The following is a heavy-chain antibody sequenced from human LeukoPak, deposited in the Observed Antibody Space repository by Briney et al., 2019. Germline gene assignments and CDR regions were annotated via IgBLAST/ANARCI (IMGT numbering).Heavy chain of an antibody. J-gene: IGHJ3*02. V-gene: IGHV3-30*18. D-gene: IGHD1-26*01. Sequence: GGSLRLSCVASGFTFSNCGMHGVRQAPGKGLEWVAVISDDGSNKYYPDSAKGRFTISRDNSKSTLNLQMDSLRIEDTAVYYCAKVGFTGSYMYAFDMWGQGTMVTVSS. CDR1: GFTFSNCG. CDR2: ISDDGSNK. CDR3: AKVGFTGSYMYAFDM.